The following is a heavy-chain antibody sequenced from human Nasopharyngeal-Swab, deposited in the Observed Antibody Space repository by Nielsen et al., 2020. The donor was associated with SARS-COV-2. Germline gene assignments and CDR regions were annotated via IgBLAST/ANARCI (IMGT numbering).Heavy chain of an antibody. V-gene: IGHV3-30-3*01. Sequence: GESLKISCAASGFTFSSYAIHWVRQAPGKGLEWVAVISYDGSNKYYADSVKGRFTISRDNSRNTLYLQMNSLRAEDTAVCYCARAGGGYSYADYWGQGTLVTVSS. CDR2: ISYDGSNK. J-gene: IGHJ4*02. CDR3: ARAGGGYSYADY. D-gene: IGHD5-18*01. CDR1: GFTFSSYA.